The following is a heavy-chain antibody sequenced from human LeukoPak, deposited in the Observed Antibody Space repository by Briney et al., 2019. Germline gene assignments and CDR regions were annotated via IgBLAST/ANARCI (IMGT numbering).Heavy chain of an antibody. CDR1: GFAFSNYW. Sequence: GSLRLSCAASGFAFSNYWLHWVRQAPGKGLEWIGEINHSGSTNYNPSLKSRVTISVDTSKNQFSLKLSSVTAADTAVYYCARVVSSSWYDSIDYWGQGTLVTVSS. V-gene: IGHV4-34*01. CDR3: ARVVSSSWYDSIDY. J-gene: IGHJ4*02. CDR2: INHSGST. D-gene: IGHD6-13*01.